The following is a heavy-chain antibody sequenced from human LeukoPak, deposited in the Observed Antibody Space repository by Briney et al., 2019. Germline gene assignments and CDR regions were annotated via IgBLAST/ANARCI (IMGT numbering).Heavy chain of an antibody. Sequence: GASVKVSCKASGYTFTGYYMHWVRQAPGQGLEWMGWINPNGGGTNYAQKFQGRVTMTRDTSISTAYMELSRLRSDETAVYYCARGSALEWLLYNYWGQGTLVTVSS. CDR3: ARGSALEWLLYNY. CDR1: GYTFTGYY. D-gene: IGHD3-3*01. CDR2: INPNGGGT. V-gene: IGHV1-2*02. J-gene: IGHJ4*02.